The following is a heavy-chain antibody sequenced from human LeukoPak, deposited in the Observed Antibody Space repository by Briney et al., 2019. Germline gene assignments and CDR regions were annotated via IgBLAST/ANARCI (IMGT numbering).Heavy chain of an antibody. CDR1: GFTFSSYW. D-gene: IGHD6-19*01. CDR3: ARVTSSGFYDAFDI. Sequence: QPGGSLRLSCAASGFTFSSYWMHGVRQAPGKGLVWFSRINSDGSSTSYADSVKGRFTISRDNAKNTLYLQMNSLRAEDTAVYYCARVTSSGFYDAFDIWGQGTMVTVSS. J-gene: IGHJ3*02. CDR2: INSDGSST. V-gene: IGHV3-74*01.